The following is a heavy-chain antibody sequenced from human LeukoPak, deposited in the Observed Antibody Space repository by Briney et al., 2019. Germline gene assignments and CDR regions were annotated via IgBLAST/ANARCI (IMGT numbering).Heavy chain of an antibody. D-gene: IGHD6-19*01. CDR1: VYSFTRYW. Sequence: GESLKISRKGSVYSFTRYWISWVRQMSGKGLEWMGRIDPRDSYTTYSPSFQVHVTISADKSNSTVYLQWSSLKASDTAVYYCARPGIALAGYYFDYWGQGTLVTVSS. CDR2: IDPRDSYT. V-gene: IGHV5-10-1*01. J-gene: IGHJ4*02. CDR3: ARPGIALAGYYFDY.